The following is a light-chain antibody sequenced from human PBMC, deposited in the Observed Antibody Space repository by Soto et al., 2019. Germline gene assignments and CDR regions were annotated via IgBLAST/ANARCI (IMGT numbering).Light chain of an antibody. CDR1: QSISSW. CDR3: QQYNSYWT. V-gene: IGKV1-5*01. J-gene: IGKJ1*01. Sequence: DIQMTQSPSTLSASVGDRVTITSRASQSISSWLAWYQQKPGKAPKLLIYDASSLESGVPSRLSGSGSGTEFTITIRSLQPDDFATYYCQQYNSYWTFGQGTKVDIK. CDR2: DAS.